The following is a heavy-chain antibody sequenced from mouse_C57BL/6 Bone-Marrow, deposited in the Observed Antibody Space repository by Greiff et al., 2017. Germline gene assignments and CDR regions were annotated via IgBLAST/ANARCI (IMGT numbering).Heavy chain of an antibody. V-gene: IGHV1-42*01. J-gene: IGHJ2*01. CDR2: INPSTGGT. CDR3: ARSMMVTTTNWVNFDY. D-gene: IGHD2-3*01. Sequence: EVQRVESGPELVKPGASVKISCKASGYSFTGYYMNWVKQSPEKSLEWIGEINPSTGGTTYNQKFKAKATLTVDKSSSTAYMQLKSLTSEDSAVYYCARSMMVTTTNWVNFDYWGQGTTLTVSS. CDR1: GYSFTGYY.